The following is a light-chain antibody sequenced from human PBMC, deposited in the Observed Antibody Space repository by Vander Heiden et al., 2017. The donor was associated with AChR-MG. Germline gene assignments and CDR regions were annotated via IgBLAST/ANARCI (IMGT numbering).Light chain of an antibody. CDR2: AGS. CDR3: CSYAGSSTFVV. J-gene: IGLJ2*01. Sequence: QSALTQPAPASGSPGQSITISCTGTSSEVGTYNLVSWYQQHPGKAPKLMIYAGSKRPSGVSNRFSGSKSGNTASLTISGLQAEDEADYYCCSYAGSSTFVVFGGGTKLTVL. V-gene: IGLV2-23*03. CDR1: SSEVGTYNL.